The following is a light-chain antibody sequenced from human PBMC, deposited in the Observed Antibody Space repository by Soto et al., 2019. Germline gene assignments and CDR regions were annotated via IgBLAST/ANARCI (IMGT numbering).Light chain of an antibody. CDR3: QQYGSSPLWS. V-gene: IGKV3-20*01. CDR2: GAS. Sequence: EIVLTQSPGTLSLSPGERATLTCRASQSVSCSYLAWYQQKPGQAPRLLIYGASSRATGIPDRFSGSGSGTDFTLTISRLEPEDFPVYYCQQYGSSPLWSFGQGTKVEIK. CDR1: QSVSCSY. J-gene: IGKJ1*01.